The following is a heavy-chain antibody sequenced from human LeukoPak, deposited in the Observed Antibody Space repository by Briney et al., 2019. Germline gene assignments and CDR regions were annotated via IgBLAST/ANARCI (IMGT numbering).Heavy chain of an antibody. V-gene: IGHV3-30-3*01. J-gene: IGHJ4*02. D-gene: IGHD2-21*02. Sequence: GRSLRLSCAASGFTFSSYAMHWVRQAPGKGLEWVAVISYDGSSKYYADSVKGRFTISRDNSKNTLYPQMNSLRAEDTAVYYCATTHVVVTANFDYWGQGTLVTVSS. CDR2: ISYDGSSK. CDR1: GFTFSSYA. CDR3: ATTHVVVTANFDY.